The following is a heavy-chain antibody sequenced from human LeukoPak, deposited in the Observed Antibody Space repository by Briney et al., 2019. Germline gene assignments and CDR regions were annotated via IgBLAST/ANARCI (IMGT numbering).Heavy chain of an antibody. CDR2: ISSSSSYT. V-gene: IGHV3-11*03. J-gene: IGHJ4*02. Sequence: GGSLRLSCAASGFTFSGYYMSWIRPAPGKGLEWVSYISSSSSYTNYADSVQGRFTISRDNAKNSLFLQMNSLRAEDTAVYYCARQIGGDSYGVFDYWGQGTLVTVSS. D-gene: IGHD5-18*01. CDR1: GFTFSGYY. CDR3: ARQIGGDSYGVFDY.